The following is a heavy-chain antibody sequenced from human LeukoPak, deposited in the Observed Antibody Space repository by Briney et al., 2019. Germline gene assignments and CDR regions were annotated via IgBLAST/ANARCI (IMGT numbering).Heavy chain of an antibody. V-gene: IGHV3-30*02. J-gene: IGHJ3*02. D-gene: IGHD2-2*01. CDR1: GFTFSSYG. Sequence: PGGSLRLSCAASGFTFSSYGMHWVRQAPGKGLEWVAFIRYDGSNKYYADSVKGRFTISRDNSKNTLYLQMNSLRAEDTAVYYCAKDQAGYCSSTSCRDAFDIWGQGTMVTVSS. CDR3: AKDQAGYCSSTSCRDAFDI. CDR2: IRYDGSNK.